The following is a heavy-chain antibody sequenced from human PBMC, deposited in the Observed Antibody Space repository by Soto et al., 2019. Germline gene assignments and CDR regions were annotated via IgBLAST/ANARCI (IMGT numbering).Heavy chain of an antibody. CDR3: AREFNRVTQGSCDY. V-gene: IGHV3-23*01. CDR1: GFTFSLYV. CDR2: ISGSSGST. D-gene: IGHD2-21*02. Sequence: EVQLLESGGGLVQPGGSLRLSCAASGFTFSLYVMNWVRHAPGKGLEWVSGISGSSGSTYYADSVKGRFSISRDNSKNTLYLQMNTLRDEDTALYYCAREFNRVTQGSCDYWGQGTLVTVSA. J-gene: IGHJ4*02.